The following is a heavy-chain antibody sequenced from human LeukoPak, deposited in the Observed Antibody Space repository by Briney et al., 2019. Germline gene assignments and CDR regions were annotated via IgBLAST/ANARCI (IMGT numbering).Heavy chain of an antibody. CDR3: ARDLVHSSSWYGNFDY. Sequence: VASVKVSCKASGGTFSSYAISWVRQAPAQGLEWMGGIIPIFGTANYAQKFQGRVTITADKSTSTAYMELSSLRSEDTAVYYCARDLVHSSSWYGNFDYWGQGTLVTVSS. CDR2: IIPIFGTA. CDR1: GGTFSSYA. D-gene: IGHD6-13*01. J-gene: IGHJ4*02. V-gene: IGHV1-69*06.